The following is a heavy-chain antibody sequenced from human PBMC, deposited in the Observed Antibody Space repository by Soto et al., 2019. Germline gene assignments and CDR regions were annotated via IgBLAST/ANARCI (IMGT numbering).Heavy chain of an antibody. CDR1: GFTFSSYA. Sequence: EVQLLESGGSLVQPGGSLRLSCAASGFTFSSYAMSWVRQAPGMGLEWVSGIIGSGPSTYYADSVKGRFTISRDNSKNTLFLQMNSLRAEDTACYYCAKGKGLTVSSTNYWGQGTLVTVSS. CDR3: AKGKGLTVSSTNY. V-gene: IGHV3-23*01. J-gene: IGHJ4*02. CDR2: IIGSGPST. D-gene: IGHD2-2*01.